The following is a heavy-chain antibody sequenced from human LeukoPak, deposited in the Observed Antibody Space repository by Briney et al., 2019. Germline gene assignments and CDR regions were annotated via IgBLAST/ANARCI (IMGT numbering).Heavy chain of an antibody. J-gene: IGHJ4*02. CDR3: AKDGRAHRKYYYDSSGYSDY. CDR1: GFTFSSYA. Sequence: QAGGSLRLSCAASGFTFSSYAMSWVRQAPGKGLEWVSAISGSGGSTYFADSVKGRFTISRDNSKNTLYLQMNSLRAEDTAVYYCAKDGRAHRKYYYDSSGYSDYWGQGTLVTVSS. D-gene: IGHD3-22*01. V-gene: IGHV3-23*01. CDR2: ISGSGGST.